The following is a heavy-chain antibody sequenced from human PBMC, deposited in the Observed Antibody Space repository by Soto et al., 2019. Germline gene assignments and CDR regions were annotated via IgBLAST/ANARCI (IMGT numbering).Heavy chain of an antibody. CDR2: IIPIFGTA. V-gene: IGHV1-69*13. CDR1: GGTFSSYA. Sequence: SVKVSCKSSGGTFSSYAISWVRQSPGQGLEWMGGIIPIFGTANYAQKFQGRVTITADESTSTAYMELSSLRSEDTAVYYCARDRSYYDSSGSYSPPYWGQGTLVTVSS. D-gene: IGHD3-22*01. J-gene: IGHJ4*02. CDR3: ARDRSYYDSSGSYSPPY.